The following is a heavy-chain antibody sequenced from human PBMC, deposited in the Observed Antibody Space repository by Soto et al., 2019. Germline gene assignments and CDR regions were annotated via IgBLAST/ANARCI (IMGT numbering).Heavy chain of an antibody. CDR3: ARGGYCSGGSCYSPYYYYMDV. V-gene: IGHV1-2*04. CDR1: GYTFTGYY. CDR2: INPNSGGT. D-gene: IGHD2-15*01. Sequence: ASVKVSCKASGYTFTGYYMHWVRQAPGQGLEWMGWINPNSGGTNYAQKFQGWVTMTRDTSISTAYMELSRLRSDDTAVYYCARGGYCSGGSCYSPYYYYMDVWGKGTTVTVSS. J-gene: IGHJ6*03.